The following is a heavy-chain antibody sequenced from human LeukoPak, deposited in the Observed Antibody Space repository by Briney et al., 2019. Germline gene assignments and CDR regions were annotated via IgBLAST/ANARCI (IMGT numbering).Heavy chain of an antibody. Sequence: ASVKVSCKVPGYTFTDYYMHWVQQAPGKGLEWMGLVDPEDGETIYAEKFQGRVTITADTSTDTAYMELSSLRSEDTAVYYCATGSVEMATNTLDYWGQGTLVAVSS. CDR1: GYTFTDYY. J-gene: IGHJ4*02. D-gene: IGHD5-24*01. CDR2: VDPEDGET. CDR3: ATGSVEMATNTLDY. V-gene: IGHV1-69-2*01.